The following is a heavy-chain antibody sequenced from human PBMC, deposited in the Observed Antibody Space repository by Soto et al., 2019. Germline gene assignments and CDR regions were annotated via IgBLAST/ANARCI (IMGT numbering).Heavy chain of an antibody. Sequence: GGSLRLSCAASGFTFSSYGMHWVRQAPGKGLEWVAVISYDGSNKYYADSVKGRFTISRENAKNSLYLQMNSLRAEDTAVYYCATGSDKSGSFDYWGQGTLVTVSS. CDR1: GFTFSSYG. CDR2: ISYDGSNK. V-gene: IGHV3-30*03. D-gene: IGHD3-10*01. CDR3: ATGSDKSGSFDY. J-gene: IGHJ4*02.